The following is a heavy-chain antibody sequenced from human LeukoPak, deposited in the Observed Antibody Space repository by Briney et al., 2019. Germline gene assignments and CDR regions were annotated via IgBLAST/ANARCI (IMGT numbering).Heavy chain of an antibody. CDR1: GFTFSRYW. CDR2: INSEGSST. J-gene: IGHJ4*02. D-gene: IGHD7-27*01. V-gene: IGHV3-74*01. CDR3: AKESRKKLGFDY. Sequence: GGSLRLSGAASGFTFSRYWMDWVRQAPGKVLVWVSRINSEGSSTSYADSVKGRFTISRDNAKNTLYLQMNTLRAEDTAVYYCAKESRKKLGFDYWGQGTLVTVSS.